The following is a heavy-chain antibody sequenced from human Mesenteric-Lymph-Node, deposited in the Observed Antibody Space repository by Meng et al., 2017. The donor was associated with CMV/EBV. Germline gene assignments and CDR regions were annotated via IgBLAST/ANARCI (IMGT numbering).Heavy chain of an antibody. D-gene: IGHD7-27*01. CDR2: IYYSGST. Sequence: SETLSLTCTVSGGSISSYSWSWIRQPPGKGLEWIGYIYYSGSTNYNPSLKGRVTISVDTSKNQFSLRLSSVTAADTAVYYCARDLTGVDAFDIWGQGTMVTVSS. CDR1: GGSISSYS. J-gene: IGHJ3*02. V-gene: IGHV4-59*01. CDR3: ARDLTGVDAFDI.